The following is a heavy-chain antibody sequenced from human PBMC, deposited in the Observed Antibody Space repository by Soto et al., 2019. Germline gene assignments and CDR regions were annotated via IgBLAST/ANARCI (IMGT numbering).Heavy chain of an antibody. CDR3: AKRGGIVVAGAFDI. CDR2: ISGSGGST. J-gene: IGHJ3*02. D-gene: IGHD2-2*01. V-gene: IGHV3-23*01. CDR1: GFTFNSYA. Sequence: PGGSLRLSCAASGFTFNSYAMSWVRQVPGRGLEWVSSISGSGGSTWYADSAKGRFTISRDNSKNTLYLQMNSLRAEDTAVYYCAKRGGIVVAGAFDIWGQGTMVTVSS.